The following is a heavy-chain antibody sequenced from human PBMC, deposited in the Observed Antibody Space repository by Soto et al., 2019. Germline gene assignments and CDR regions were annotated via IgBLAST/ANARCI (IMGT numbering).Heavy chain of an antibody. CDR2: ISSSSSTI. CDR1: GFTFSSYS. J-gene: IGHJ4*02. Sequence: EVQLVESGGGLVQPGGPLRLSCAASGFTFSSYSMNWVRQAPGKGLEWVSYISSSSSTIYYADSVKGRFTISRDNAKNSLYLQMNSLRAEDTAVYYCARSTGPYYFDYWGQGTLVTVSS. CDR3: ARSTGPYYFDY. V-gene: IGHV3-48*01. D-gene: IGHD1-1*01.